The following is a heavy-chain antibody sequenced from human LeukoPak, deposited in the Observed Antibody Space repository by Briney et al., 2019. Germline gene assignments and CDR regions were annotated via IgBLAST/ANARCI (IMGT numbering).Heavy chain of an antibody. D-gene: IGHD2-2*01. CDR3: ARGPYQYYFDY. CDR1: GGSISNYC. Sequence: PSETLSLTCTVSGGSISNYCWSWIRQPAGKGLEWIGRIYTSGTTNSNPSLKSRVTVSVDTAKNQFSLKLSSVTAADTAVYYCARGPYQYYFDYWGQGTLVTVSS. CDR2: IYTSGTT. J-gene: IGHJ4*02. V-gene: IGHV4-4*07.